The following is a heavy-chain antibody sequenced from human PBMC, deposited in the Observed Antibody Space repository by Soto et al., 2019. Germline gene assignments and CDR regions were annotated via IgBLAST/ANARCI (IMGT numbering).Heavy chain of an antibody. D-gene: IGHD4-4*01. CDR3: ARAVTVNWFDP. CDR2: IYHSGST. Sequence: QLQLQESGSGLVKPSQSLSLTCAVSGCSISSGGYSWSWIRQPPGKGLEWIGYIYHSGSTYYNPSLTSRVTISVDRSKNQFSMKLSSVTAEDAAVYYCARAVTVNWFDPWGQGTLVTVSS. J-gene: IGHJ5*02. V-gene: IGHV4-30-2*01. CDR1: GCSISSGGYS.